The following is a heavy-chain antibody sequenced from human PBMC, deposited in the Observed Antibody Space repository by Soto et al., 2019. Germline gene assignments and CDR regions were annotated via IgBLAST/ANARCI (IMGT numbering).Heavy chain of an antibody. J-gene: IGHJ5*02. CDR1: GGSISSYY. Sequence: PSETLSLTCTVSGGSISSYYWSWIRQPPGKGLEWIGYIYYSGSTNYNPSLKSRVTISVDTSKNQFSLKLSSVTAADTAVYYFARTPDSSGYYGSNWFDPWGQGTLVTVSS. D-gene: IGHD3-22*01. CDR3: ARTPDSSGYYGSNWFDP. CDR2: IYYSGST. V-gene: IGHV4-59*01.